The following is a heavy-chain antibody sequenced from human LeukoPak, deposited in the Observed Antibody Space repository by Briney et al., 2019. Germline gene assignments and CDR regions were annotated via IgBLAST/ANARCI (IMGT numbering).Heavy chain of an antibody. Sequence: SVKVSCKASGGTFSSYAISWVRQAPGQGLEWMGGIIPIFGTANYAQKFQGRVTITADKSTSTAYMELSSLRSEDTAVYYCARLPTKPTERFAFDIWGQGTMVTVSS. CDR1: GGTFSSYA. CDR3: ARLPTKPTERFAFDI. V-gene: IGHV1-69*06. J-gene: IGHJ3*02. CDR2: IIPIFGTA. D-gene: IGHD4-17*01.